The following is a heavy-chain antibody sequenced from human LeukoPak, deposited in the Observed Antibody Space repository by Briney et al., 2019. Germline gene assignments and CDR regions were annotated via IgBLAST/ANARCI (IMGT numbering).Heavy chain of an antibody. J-gene: IGHJ4*02. CDR1: GYIFTDFY. D-gene: IGHD3-3*01. V-gene: IGHV1-2*06. Sequence: ASVKVSCKASGYIFTDFYMHWVRQAPGQGLEWMGRLNPHSGGTAYAQKFQGRVTMTRDTSINTAYMDLSRLRSDDTAVYYCATPTIFGVVVDDYWGQGTLVTVSS. CDR3: ATPTIFGVVVDDY. CDR2: LNPHSGGT.